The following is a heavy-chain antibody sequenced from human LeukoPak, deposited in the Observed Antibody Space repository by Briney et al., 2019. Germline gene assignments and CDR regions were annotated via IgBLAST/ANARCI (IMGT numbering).Heavy chain of an antibody. J-gene: IGHJ4*02. D-gene: IGHD3-22*01. CDR3: ARDPLGYYYDSSGYDF. CDR1: GDSVSSNSAA. V-gene: IGHV6-1*01. CDR2: TYYRSKWYN. Sequence: SQTLSLTCAISGDSVSSNSAAWNWIRQSPPRGLEWLGRTYYRSKWYNDYAVSVKSRITINPDTSKNQFSLQLNSVTPGDTAVYYCARDPLGYYYDSSGYDFWGQGTLVTVSS.